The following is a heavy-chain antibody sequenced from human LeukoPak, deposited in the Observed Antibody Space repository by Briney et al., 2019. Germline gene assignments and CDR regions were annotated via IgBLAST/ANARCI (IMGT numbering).Heavy chain of an antibody. J-gene: IGHJ5*02. Sequence: ASVNVSCKASGGTFSSYAISWVRQAPGQGLEWMGWISGYNGYTHYTHNLQGRVTMTTDTSTSTAYMELRSLRSDDTAVYYCARDEARYSSGYYPNWFDPWGQGTLVTVSS. D-gene: IGHD3-22*01. CDR3: ARDEARYSSGYYPNWFDP. V-gene: IGHV1-18*01. CDR2: ISGYNGYT. CDR1: GGTFSSYA.